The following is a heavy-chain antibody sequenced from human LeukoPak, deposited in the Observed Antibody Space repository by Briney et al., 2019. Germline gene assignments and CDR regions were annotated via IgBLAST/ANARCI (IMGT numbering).Heavy chain of an antibody. CDR2: IYHSGST. Sequence: SETLSLTCTVSGYSISSGYYWGWIRQPPGKGLEWIGSIYHSGSTYYNPSLKSRVTISVDTSKNQFSLKLSSVTAADTAVYYCARLVGATTFDYWGQGTLVTVSS. D-gene: IGHD1-26*01. V-gene: IGHV4-38-2*02. CDR1: GYSISSGYY. J-gene: IGHJ4*02. CDR3: ARLVGATTFDY.